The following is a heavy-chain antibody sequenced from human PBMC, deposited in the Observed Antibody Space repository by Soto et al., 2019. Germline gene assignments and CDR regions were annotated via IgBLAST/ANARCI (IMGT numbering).Heavy chain of an antibody. CDR2: IIPIFGTA. CDR3: ARLQQLHYYYYGMDV. J-gene: IGHJ6*02. Sequence: SGRVSCKASGGTFSSYAISWVRQAPGQGLEWMGGIIPIFGTANYAQKFQGRVTITADKSTSTAYMELSSLRSEDTAVYYCARLQQLHYYYYGMDVWGQGTTVTVSS. D-gene: IGHD6-13*01. V-gene: IGHV1-69*06. CDR1: GGTFSSYA.